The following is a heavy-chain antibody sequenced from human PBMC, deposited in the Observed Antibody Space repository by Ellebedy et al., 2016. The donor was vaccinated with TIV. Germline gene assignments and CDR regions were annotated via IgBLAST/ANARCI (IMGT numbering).Heavy chain of an antibody. CDR3: ARGPYGGISVWYFDV. J-gene: IGHJ2*01. D-gene: IGHD4-23*01. V-gene: IGHV1-69*05. CDR2: IIPIFGTA. Sequence: ASVKVSCKASGGTFSSYAISWVRQAPGQGLEWMGGIIPIFGTANYAQKFQGRVTLTRDTSTSTAYMELSSLRSDDTAVYYCARGPYGGISVWYFDVWGRGTLVTVSS. CDR1: GGTFSSYA.